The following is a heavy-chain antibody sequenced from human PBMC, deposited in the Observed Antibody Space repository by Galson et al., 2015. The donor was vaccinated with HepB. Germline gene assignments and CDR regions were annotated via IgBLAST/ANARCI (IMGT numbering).Heavy chain of an antibody. D-gene: IGHD3-22*01. CDR3: ARGNYDSSGYYPRPYGMDV. CDR2: INPNSGGT. Sequence: SVKVSCKASGYTFTGYYMHWVQQAPGQGLEWMGWINPNSGGTNYAQKFQGWVTMTRDTSISTAYMELSRLRSDDTAVYYCARGNYDSSGYYPRPYGMDVWGQGTTVTVSS. V-gene: IGHV1-2*04. J-gene: IGHJ6*02. CDR1: GYTFTGYY.